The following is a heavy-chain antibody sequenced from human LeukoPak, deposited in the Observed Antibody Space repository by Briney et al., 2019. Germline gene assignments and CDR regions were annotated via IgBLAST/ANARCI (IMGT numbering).Heavy chain of an antibody. D-gene: IGHD5-12*01. CDR1: GFTFSGSA. J-gene: IGHJ5*02. CDR3: TVDIVATEHFNWFDP. CDR2: IRSKANSYAT. V-gene: IGHV3-73*01. Sequence: HSGGSLRLSCAASGFTFSGSAMPWVRQASGKGLEWVGRIRSKANSYATAYAASVKGRFTISRDDSKNTAYLQMNSLKTEDTAVYYCTVDIVATEHFNWFDPWGQGTLVTVSS.